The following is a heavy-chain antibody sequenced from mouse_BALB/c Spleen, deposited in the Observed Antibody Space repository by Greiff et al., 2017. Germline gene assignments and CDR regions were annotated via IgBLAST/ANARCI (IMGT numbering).Heavy chain of an antibody. J-gene: IGHJ3*01. CDR1: GYTFTNYW. Sequence: QVQLKESGAELVRPGTSVKISCKASGYTFTNYWLGWVKQRPGHGLEWIGDIYPGGGYTNYNEKFKGKATLTADTSSSTAYMQLSSLTSEDSAVYFCASPSTMITTWFAYWGQGTLVTVSA. D-gene: IGHD2-4*01. CDR2: IYPGGGYT. CDR3: ASPSTMITTWFAY. V-gene: IGHV1-63*02.